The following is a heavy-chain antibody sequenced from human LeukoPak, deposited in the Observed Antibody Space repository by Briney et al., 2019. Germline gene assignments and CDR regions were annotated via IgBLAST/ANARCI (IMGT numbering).Heavy chain of an antibody. CDR3: ARMNYPYNWNDGEPDFDY. CDR1: GGTFSSYA. J-gene: IGHJ4*02. V-gene: IGHV1-69*01. CDR2: IIPIFGTA. D-gene: IGHD1-1*01. Sequence: GSSVKVSCKASGGTFSSYAISWVRQAPGQGLEWIGGIIPIFGTANYAHKFQGRVTITADESTSTAYMELSSLRSEDPAVYYCARMNYPYNWNDGEPDFDYWGQGTLVTVSS.